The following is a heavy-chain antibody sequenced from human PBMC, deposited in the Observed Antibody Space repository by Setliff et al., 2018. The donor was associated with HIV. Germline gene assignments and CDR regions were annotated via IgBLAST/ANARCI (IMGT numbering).Heavy chain of an antibody. CDR2: INHSGST. CDR3: ARVPGYSSGTSYMDV. V-gene: IGHV4-34*01. CDR1: GGSFSSYY. J-gene: IGHJ6*03. D-gene: IGHD6-19*01. Sequence: SETLSLTCAVYGGSFSSYYWSWIRQPPGKGLEWIGEINHSGSTNYNPSLKSRVTVSVDTSKNQFSLKLRSVTAADRAVYYCARVPGYSSGTSYMDVWGKGTTVTVSS.